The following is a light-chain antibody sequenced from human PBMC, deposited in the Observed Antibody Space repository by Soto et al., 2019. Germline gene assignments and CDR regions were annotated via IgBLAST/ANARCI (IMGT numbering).Light chain of an antibody. V-gene: IGKV3D-15*01. CDR2: GAS. CDR3: QQYNNWPIT. CDR1: QTITPTF. Sequence: EIVLTQSPGTLSLSPGERATLSCRASQTITPTFLAWYQQKPGQAPRLLIYGASSRATDIPDRFSGSGSGTEFTLTISSLQSEDFAVYYCQQYNNWPITFGQGTRLEIK. J-gene: IGKJ5*01.